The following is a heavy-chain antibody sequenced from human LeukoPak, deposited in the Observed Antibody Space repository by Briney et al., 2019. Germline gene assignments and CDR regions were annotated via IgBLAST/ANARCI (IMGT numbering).Heavy chain of an antibody. CDR2: INKDGSDK. CDR3: ARNQHWSRDI. D-gene: IGHD2-8*02. CDR1: VFTFSDCW. Sequence: GGALRLSCAASVFTFSDCWVEGFGQAPRKGREWVANINKDGSDKYYMDSVTGRFSISRDNAKNSLSLQMNSLRVDDTAVYYCARNQHWSRDIWGQGILVTVSS. J-gene: IGHJ4*02. V-gene: IGHV3-7*01.